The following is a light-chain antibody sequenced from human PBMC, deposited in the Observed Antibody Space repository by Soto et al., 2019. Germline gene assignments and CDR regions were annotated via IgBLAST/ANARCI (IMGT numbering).Light chain of an antibody. V-gene: IGKV3-15*01. CDR3: QQYNNWPPLT. CDR2: GAS. J-gene: IGKJ4*01. Sequence: EIGMTQSQATLSVSPGERATRSCRASQSVSSNLAWYQQKPGQAPRLLIYGASTRATGIPARFSGSGSGTEFTLTISSLQSEDFAVYYCQQYNNWPPLTFGGGTKVEIK. CDR1: QSVSSN.